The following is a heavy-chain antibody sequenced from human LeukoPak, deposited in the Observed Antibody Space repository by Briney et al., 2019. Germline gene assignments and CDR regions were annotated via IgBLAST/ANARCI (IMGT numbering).Heavy chain of an antibody. D-gene: IGHD6-25*01. CDR1: GGSITSANW. J-gene: IGHJ6*03. CDR3: ARDANGSDLHYYHMDV. Sequence: SGTLSLTCAVSGGSITSANWWSWVRQSPGKGLEWIGEIYHTGNTNYNPSLNSRVSISLDTSKNQFSLRLTSVTAADTAVYFCARDANGSDLHYYHMDVWGKGTTVTISS. V-gene: IGHV4-4*02. CDR2: IYHTGNT.